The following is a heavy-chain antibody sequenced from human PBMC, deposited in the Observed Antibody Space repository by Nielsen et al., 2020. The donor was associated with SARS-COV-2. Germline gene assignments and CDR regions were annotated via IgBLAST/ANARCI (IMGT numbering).Heavy chain of an antibody. CDR2: IKQDGSEK. D-gene: IGHD5-18*01. V-gene: IGHV3-7*01. CDR3: ARLPHGYTYGRYYYHGLDV. J-gene: IGHJ6*02. CDR1: GFTFSSYW. Sequence: GESLKISCAASGFTFSSYWMSWVRQAPGKGLEWVANIKQDGSEKYYVDSVKGRFTISRENAKNSFFLQMNSLRAGDTAVYYCARLPHGYTYGRYYYHGLDVWGQGATVTVSS.